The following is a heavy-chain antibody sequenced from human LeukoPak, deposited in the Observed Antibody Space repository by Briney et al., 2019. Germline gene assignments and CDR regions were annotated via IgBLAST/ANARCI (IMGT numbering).Heavy chain of an antibody. CDR2: IWYDGSNK. CDR3: AKDLYSSSGRLFDY. V-gene: IGHV3-30*02. CDR1: GFTFSSYG. J-gene: IGHJ4*02. D-gene: IGHD6-6*01. Sequence: GGSLRLSCAASGFTFSSYGMHWVRQAPGKGLEWESFIWYDGSNKYCADSVKGRFTISRDNSKNTLYLQMNSLRAEDRAVYYCAKDLYSSSGRLFDYWGQGTLVTVSS.